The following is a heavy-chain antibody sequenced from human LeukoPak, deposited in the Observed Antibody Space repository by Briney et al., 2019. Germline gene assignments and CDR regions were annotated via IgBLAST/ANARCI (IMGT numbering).Heavy chain of an antibody. CDR2: IYHSGNT. J-gene: IGHJ4*02. CDR3: ATSVAKKFDY. Sequence: PSGTLSLTCAVSGGSISSSNWWNWVRQPPGKGLEWIGEIYHSGNTHYKPSPRSRLTISVDKSKNQFSLTLSSVTAADTAVYYCATSVAKKFDYWGQGTLVTVSS. CDR1: GGSISSSNW. D-gene: IGHD5-12*01. V-gene: IGHV4-4*02.